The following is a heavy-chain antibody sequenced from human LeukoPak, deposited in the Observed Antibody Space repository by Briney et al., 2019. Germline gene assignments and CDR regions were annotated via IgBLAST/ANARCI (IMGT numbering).Heavy chain of an antibody. Sequence: GESLKISCRGSGYSFTSYWIGWVRQMPGKGLEWMGIIYPGDSDTRYSPSFQGQVTIPADKSISTAYLQWSSLKASDTAMYYCASAVVTRGRDAFDIWGQGTMVTVSS. J-gene: IGHJ3*02. V-gene: IGHV5-51*01. CDR1: GYSFTSYW. CDR3: ASAVVTRGRDAFDI. D-gene: IGHD4-23*01. CDR2: IYPGDSDT.